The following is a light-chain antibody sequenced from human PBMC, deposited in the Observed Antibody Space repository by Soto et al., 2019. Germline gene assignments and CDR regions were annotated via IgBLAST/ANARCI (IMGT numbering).Light chain of an antibody. CDR2: DAS. V-gene: IGKV3D-20*02. J-gene: IGKJ4*01. CDR1: QSVSSSY. Sequence: EIVLTQSPGTLSLSPGERATLSCRASQSVSSSYLAWYQQKPGRGPRLLIYDASSRAPGIPARFSGSGSGTDFTLTISSLEPEDSAVYYCQQRTNWPLTFGGGTKVEIK. CDR3: QQRTNWPLT.